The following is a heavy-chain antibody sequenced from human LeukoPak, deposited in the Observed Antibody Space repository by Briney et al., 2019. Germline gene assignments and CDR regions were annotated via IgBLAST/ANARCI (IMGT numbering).Heavy chain of an antibody. J-gene: IGHJ4*02. CDR2: INHSGST. CDR3: ARGGYDFWSGYHRGRPIDY. D-gene: IGHD3-3*01. V-gene: IGHV4-34*01. CDR1: GGSFSGYY. Sequence: KPSETLSLTCAVYGGSFSGYYWSWIRQPPGKGLEWIGEINHSGSTNYNPSLKSRVTISVDTSKNQFSLKLSSVTAADTAVYYCARGGYDFWSGYHRGRPIDYWGQGTLVTVSS.